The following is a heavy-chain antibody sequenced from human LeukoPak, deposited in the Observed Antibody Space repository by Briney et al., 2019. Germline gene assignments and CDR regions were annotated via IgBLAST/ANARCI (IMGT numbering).Heavy chain of an antibody. V-gene: IGHV3-48*01. CDR1: GFTFSSDS. D-gene: IGHD2-21*01. CDR2: ISRSNSTI. J-gene: IGHJ3*02. Sequence: GGALMLSFSASGFTFSSDSRNSVRQAPAKGLEMVSYISRSNSTIYYADSVKGRFTISRDNAKNSLYLQMNSLRAEDTAVYYCARLWGGYYDAFDIWGQGTMVTVSS. CDR3: ARLWGGYYDAFDI.